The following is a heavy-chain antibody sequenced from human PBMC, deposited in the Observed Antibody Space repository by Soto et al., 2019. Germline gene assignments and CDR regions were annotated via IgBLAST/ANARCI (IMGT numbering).Heavy chain of an antibody. CDR2: ITWNGATT. Sequence: EVQLVESGGGVVRPGGSLRLSCAASGFTFDDHGMTWVRQAPGKGLEWVSGITWNGATTGYADSVKGRFTISRDNAKNSLYMQKNRLRIEETALYYCAKDGGVVVAVDAFDVWGQGTMVTVSS. CDR3: AKDGGVVVAVDAFDV. CDR1: GFTFDDHG. J-gene: IGHJ3*01. D-gene: IGHD6-19*01. V-gene: IGHV3-20*04.